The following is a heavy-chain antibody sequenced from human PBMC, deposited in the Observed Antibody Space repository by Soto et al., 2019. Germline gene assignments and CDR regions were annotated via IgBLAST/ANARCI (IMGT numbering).Heavy chain of an antibody. V-gene: IGHV3-74*01. J-gene: IGHJ6*02. CDR1: GFTFNSYW. CDR3: ARGLKNYYAMDV. CDR2: LNSDGSSK. Sequence: EVQLVESGGGLVQPGGSLRLSCAASGFTFNSYWMHWVRQAPGKGLVWVSRLNSDGSSKYYGDSMKGRFTNSRDNAENTVYLQMNSLRDEDTAVYFCARGLKNYYAMDVWGQGTTVTASS. D-gene: IGHD3-16*01.